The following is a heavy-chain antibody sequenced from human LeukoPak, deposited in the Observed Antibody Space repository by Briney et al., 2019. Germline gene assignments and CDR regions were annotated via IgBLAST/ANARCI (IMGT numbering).Heavy chain of an antibody. CDR2: INPSGGST. J-gene: IGHJ4*02. Sequence: APVKVSCKASGYTFTSYYMHWVGQAPGQGLEWMGIINPSGGSTSYAQKFQGRVTMTRDTSTSTVYMELSSLRSEDTAVYYCARGYYGSGSPYYFDYWGQGTLVTVSS. V-gene: IGHV1-46*01. CDR3: ARGYYGSGSPYYFDY. D-gene: IGHD3-10*01. CDR1: GYTFTSYY.